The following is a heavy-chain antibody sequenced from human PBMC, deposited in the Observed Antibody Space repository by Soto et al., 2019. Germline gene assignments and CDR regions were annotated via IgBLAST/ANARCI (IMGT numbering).Heavy chain of an antibody. CDR3: ARELLFYDSDGFSWDDAFDI. Sequence: SETLSLTCAVPGGSLSSSAYSWSWIRQPPGKGLEWIGFIYQSGSTYYNPSLKSRVTMSLDRPKNQFSLKLSSVTAADTAVYYCARELLFYDSDGFSWDDAFDIWGQGTMVTVSS. V-gene: IGHV4-30-2*01. D-gene: IGHD3-22*01. J-gene: IGHJ3*02. CDR1: GGSLSSSAYS. CDR2: IYQSGST.